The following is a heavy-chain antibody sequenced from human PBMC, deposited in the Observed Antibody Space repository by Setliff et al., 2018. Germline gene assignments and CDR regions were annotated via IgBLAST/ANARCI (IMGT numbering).Heavy chain of an antibody. J-gene: IGHJ4*02. D-gene: IGHD1-26*01. CDR1: GGSISSYY. V-gene: IGHV4-59*01. CDR2: IYYSGST. CDR3: ARVTMGGDFDA. Sequence: SETLSLTCIVSGGSISSYYWTWIRQPPGKGLEWIGYIYYSGSTNYNPSLESRVTISVYTSKNQFSLRMTSVTAADTAVYYCARVTMGGDFDAWGQGTLVTVSS.